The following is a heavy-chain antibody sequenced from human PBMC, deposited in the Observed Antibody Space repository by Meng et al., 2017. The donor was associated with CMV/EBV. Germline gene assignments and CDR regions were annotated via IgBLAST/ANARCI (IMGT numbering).Heavy chain of an antibody. Sequence: SETLSLTCTVSGGSVSSGSYYWGWIRQPPGKGLEWIGSIYYSGSTYYNPSLKSRVTISVDTSKNQFSLKLSSVTAADTAVYYCASQYYDFWSGYLPPGLYGMDVWGQGTTVTVSS. CDR2: IYYSGST. CDR1: GGSVSSGSYY. CDR3: ASQYYDFWSGYLPPGLYGMDV. J-gene: IGHJ6*02. V-gene: IGHV4-39*01. D-gene: IGHD3-3*01.